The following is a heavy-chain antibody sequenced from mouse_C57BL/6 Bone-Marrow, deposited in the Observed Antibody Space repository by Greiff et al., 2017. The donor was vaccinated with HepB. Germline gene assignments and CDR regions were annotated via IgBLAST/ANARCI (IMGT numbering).Heavy chain of an antibody. Sequence: QVQLKESGAELARPGASVKLSCKASGYTFTSYGISWVKQRTGQGLEWIGEIYPRSGNTYYNEKFKGKATLTADKSSSTAYMELRSLTSEDSAVYFCARVPTVGSYYFDYWGQGTTLTVSS. V-gene: IGHV1-81*01. D-gene: IGHD1-1*01. CDR2: IYPRSGNT. J-gene: IGHJ2*01. CDR3: ARVPTVGSYYFDY. CDR1: GYTFTSYG.